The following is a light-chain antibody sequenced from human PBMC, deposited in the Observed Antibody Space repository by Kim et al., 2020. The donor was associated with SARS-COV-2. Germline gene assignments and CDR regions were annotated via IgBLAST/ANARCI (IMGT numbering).Light chain of an antibody. Sequence: SPGERATLSCRASQSVSSSYLAWYQQKPGQAPRLLIYGASIRATGIPDRFSGSGSGTDFTLTISRLEPEDFAVYYCQQYGSSPPDTFGQGTKLEI. CDR1: QSVSSSY. V-gene: IGKV3-20*01. J-gene: IGKJ2*01. CDR2: GAS. CDR3: QQYGSSPPDT.